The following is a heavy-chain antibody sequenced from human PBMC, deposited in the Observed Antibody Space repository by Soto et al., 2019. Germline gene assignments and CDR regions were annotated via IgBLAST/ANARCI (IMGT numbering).Heavy chain of an antibody. CDR3: ARDHWGVPSGSSPGCYPGVGFPWFDP. CDR1: GGSISSYY. CDR2: IYTSGST. Sequence: QVQLQESGPGLVKPSETLSLTCTVSGGSISSYYWSWIRQPAGKGLEWIGRIYTSGSTNYNPSLKGRVTLSLDTSKNQFPLKLSSVPAADTALYYWARDHWGVPSGSSPGCYPGVGFPWFDPWGQGTLVTVSS. D-gene: IGHD2-2*01. V-gene: IGHV4-4*07. J-gene: IGHJ5*02.